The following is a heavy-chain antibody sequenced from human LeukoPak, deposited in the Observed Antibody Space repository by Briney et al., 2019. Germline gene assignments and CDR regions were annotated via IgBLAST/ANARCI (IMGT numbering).Heavy chain of an antibody. CDR3: ANSDVDTAMPTPAEYFQH. J-gene: IGHJ1*01. CDR2: IYYSGST. V-gene: IGHV4-59*01. CDR1: GGSISSYY. Sequence: PSETLSLTCTVSGGSISSYYWSWIRQPPGKGLEWIGYIYYSGSTNYNPSLKSRVTISVDTSKNQFSLKLSSVTAADTAVYYCANSDVDTAMPTPAEYFQHWGQGTLVTVSS. D-gene: IGHD5-18*01.